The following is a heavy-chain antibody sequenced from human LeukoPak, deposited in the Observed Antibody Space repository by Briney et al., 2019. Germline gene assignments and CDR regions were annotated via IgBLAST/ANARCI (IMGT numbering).Heavy chain of an antibody. D-gene: IGHD1-26*01. CDR3: ARIVSDY. CDR1: GYSISSGYY. J-gene: IGHJ4*02. V-gene: IGHV4-38-2*02. CDR2: IYHSGST. Sequence: SETLSLTCTVSGYSISSGYYWGWIRQPPGKGLEWIGSIYHSGSTYYNPSLKSRVTISVDTSRNQFSLKLSSVTAADTAVYYCARIVSDYWGQGTLVTVSS.